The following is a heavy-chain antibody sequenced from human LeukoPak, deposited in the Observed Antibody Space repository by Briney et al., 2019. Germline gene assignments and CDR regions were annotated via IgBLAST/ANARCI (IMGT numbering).Heavy chain of an antibody. V-gene: IGHV1-24*01. CDR2: FDPEDGET. D-gene: IGHD3-10*01. CDR1: GYTLTELS. Sequence: ASVKVSCEVSGYTLTELSMHWVRQAPGKGLEWMGGFDPEDGETIYAQKFQGRVTMTEDTSTDTAYMELSSLRSEDTAVYYCATGIMVRGVIKEYYGMDVWGQGTTVTVSS. CDR3: ATGIMVRGVIKEYYGMDV. J-gene: IGHJ6*02.